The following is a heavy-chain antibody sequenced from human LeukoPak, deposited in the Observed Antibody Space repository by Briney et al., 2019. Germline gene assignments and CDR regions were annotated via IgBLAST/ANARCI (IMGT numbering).Heavy chain of an antibody. CDR2: IWYDGNNK. CDR3: ARGGASELYYFDY. CDR1: GFTFSSFG. V-gene: IGHV3-33*01. J-gene: IGHJ4*02. D-gene: IGHD2-15*01. Sequence: GGSLRLSCAASGFTFSSFGMHWVRQAPGKGLEWVAVIWYDGNNKYYADSVKDRLTITRDNSKNTLYLQMNSLRAEDTAVYYCARGGASELYYFDYWGQGTLVTVSS.